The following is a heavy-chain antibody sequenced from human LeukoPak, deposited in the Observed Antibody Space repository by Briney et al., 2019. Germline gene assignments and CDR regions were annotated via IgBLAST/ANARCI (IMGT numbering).Heavy chain of an antibody. CDR2: ISYDGSNK. D-gene: IGHD1-26*01. CDR3: AKAGSYRATIDY. J-gene: IGHJ4*02. Sequence: GRSLRLSCAASGFTFSSYGMHWVRQAPGKGLEWVAVISYDGSNKYYAVSVKGRFTISRDNSKNTLYLQMNSLRAEDTAVYYCAKAGSYRATIDYWGQGTLVTVSS. V-gene: IGHV3-30*18. CDR1: GFTFSSYG.